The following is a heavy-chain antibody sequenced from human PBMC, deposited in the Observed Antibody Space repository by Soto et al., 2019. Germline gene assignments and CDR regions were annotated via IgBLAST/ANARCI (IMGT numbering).Heavy chain of an antibody. J-gene: IGHJ5*02. V-gene: IGHV4-61*01. D-gene: IGHD6-6*01. CDR1: GGSVSSGSYY. CDR2: IYYSGST. Sequence: PSETLSLTCTVSGGSVSSGSYYWSWIRQPPGKGLEWIGYIYYSGSTNYNPSLKSRVTISVDTSKNQFSLKLSSVTAADTAVYYCARGGAARKGWFDPWGQGTLATVSS. CDR3: ARGGAARKGWFDP.